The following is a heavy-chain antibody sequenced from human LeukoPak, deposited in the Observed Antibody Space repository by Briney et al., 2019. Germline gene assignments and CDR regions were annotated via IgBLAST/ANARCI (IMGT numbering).Heavy chain of an antibody. J-gene: IGHJ6*02. CDR3: VNLGQWLVVDYYYGMDS. CDR2: ISSNGGRT. Sequence: GGSLRLSCSASGFTFTNYAMHWVRQAPGEGLEYVSGISSNGGRTFYADSVKGRFTISRDNSDNTVDLQMSSLRAEDTAVYYCVNLGQWLVVDYYYGMDSWAQGTTVTVSS. V-gene: IGHV3-64D*06. CDR1: GFTFTNYA. D-gene: IGHD6-19*01.